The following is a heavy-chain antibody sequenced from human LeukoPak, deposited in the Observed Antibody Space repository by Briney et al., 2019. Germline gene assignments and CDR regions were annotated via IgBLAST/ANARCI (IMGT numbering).Heavy chain of an antibody. CDR3: ARDDYMDV. CDR2: IYTSGST. CDR1: GGSFSGYY. Sequence: PSETLSLTCAVYGGSFSGYYWSWIRQPAGKGLEWIGRIYTSGSTNYNPSLKSRVTMSVDTSKNQFFLKLSSVTAADTAVYYCARDDYMDVWGKGTTVTVSS. J-gene: IGHJ6*03. V-gene: IGHV4-4*07.